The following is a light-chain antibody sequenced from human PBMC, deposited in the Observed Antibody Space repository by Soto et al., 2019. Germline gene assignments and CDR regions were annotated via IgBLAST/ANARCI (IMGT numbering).Light chain of an antibody. CDR1: SSDVGGYNR. CDR3: TSYASSSAYV. V-gene: IGLV2-14*01. J-gene: IGLJ1*01. Sequence: SGLTPPPSVSGSPGRSVAISCPGTSSDVGGYNRVSWYQQPPGKAPKLLIYDVSNRPSGGSTRFSGSKSGNTASLTISGLQAEDEADYYCTSYASSSAYVFGPGTKVTVL. CDR2: DVS.